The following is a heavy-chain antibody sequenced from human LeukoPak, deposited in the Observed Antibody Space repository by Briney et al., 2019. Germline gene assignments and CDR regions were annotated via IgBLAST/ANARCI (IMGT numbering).Heavy chain of an antibody. CDR3: ARDRDSGYVGVAY. J-gene: IGHJ4*02. Sequence: GGSLRLSCAASGFTFSSYSMNWVRQAPGKGLEWVSSISSSSSYIYYADSVEGRFTISRDNAKNSLYLQMNSLRAEDTAVYYCARDRDSGYVGVAYWGQGTLVTVSS. V-gene: IGHV3-21*01. D-gene: IGHD5-12*01. CDR1: GFTFSSYS. CDR2: ISSSSSYI.